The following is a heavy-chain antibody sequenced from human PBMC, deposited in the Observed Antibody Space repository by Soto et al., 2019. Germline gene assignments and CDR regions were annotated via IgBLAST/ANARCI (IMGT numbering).Heavy chain of an antibody. V-gene: IGHV1-46*01. D-gene: IGHD2-21*02. Sequence: QVQLVQSGAEVKKPGASVKVSCKASGYTFTSYYMHWVRQAPGQGLEWMGIINPSGGSTSYAQKFQGRVTMTRDTSTSTVYMELSRLRSEDTAVYYCASVSFRDGTGDAFDIWGQGTMVTVSS. J-gene: IGHJ3*02. CDR1: GYTFTSYY. CDR2: INPSGGST. CDR3: ASVSFRDGTGDAFDI.